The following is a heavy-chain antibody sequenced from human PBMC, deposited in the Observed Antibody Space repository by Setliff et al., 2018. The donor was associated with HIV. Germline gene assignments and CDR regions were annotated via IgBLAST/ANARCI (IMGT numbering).Heavy chain of an antibody. CDR2: ISGSNGNT. V-gene: IGHV1-18*01. Sequence: GESLTISCKASGYIFSTFGITWVRQAPGQGPEWMGWISGSNGNTNYAQEFQGRVTVTIDTSTSTAYMELRTLRSDDTAVYYCARAGAVETTHFDYWGQGALVTVSS. CDR3: ARAGAVETTHFDY. J-gene: IGHJ4*02. CDR1: GYIFSTFG. D-gene: IGHD1-7*01.